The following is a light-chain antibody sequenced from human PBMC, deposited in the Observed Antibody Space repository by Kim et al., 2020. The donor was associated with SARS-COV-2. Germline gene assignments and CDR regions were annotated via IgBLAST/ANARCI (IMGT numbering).Light chain of an antibody. J-gene: IGKJ4*01. CDR3: QQRSNWLT. CDR2: DAS. CDR1: QSFSSY. Sequence: SLSPGERATLTCRASQSFSSYLAWYQQKPGQAPRLLIYDASNRATGIPARFSGSGSGTDFTLTISSLEPEDFAVYYCQQRSNWLTFGGGTKVDIK. V-gene: IGKV3-11*01.